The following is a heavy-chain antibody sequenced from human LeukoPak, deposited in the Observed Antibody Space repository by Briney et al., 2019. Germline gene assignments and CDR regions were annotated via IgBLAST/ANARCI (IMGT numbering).Heavy chain of an antibody. V-gene: IGHV4-4*07. CDR1: GGSISSYY. Sequence: SETLSLTGTVSGGSISSYYWSWIRQPAGKGLEWIGRIYTSGSTNYNPSLKSRVAMSVDTSKNQFSLKLSSVTAADTAVYYCARDWEDILTGSDAFDIWGQGTMVTVSS. CDR2: IYTSGST. CDR3: ARDWEDILTGSDAFDI. J-gene: IGHJ3*02. D-gene: IGHD3-9*01.